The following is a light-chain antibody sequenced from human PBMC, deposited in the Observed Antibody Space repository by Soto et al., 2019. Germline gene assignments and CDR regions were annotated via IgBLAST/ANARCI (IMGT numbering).Light chain of an antibody. V-gene: IGKV3-15*01. CDR1: QSVSIS. Sequence: EIVMTQSPATLSVSPGERATLSCRASQSVSISLAWYQQKPGQPPRLLIYGASAMDTGIPARFSGSGSGTEFTLTISSVQSEDFAVYYCQQYYNWPPWTFGQGTKVEIK. J-gene: IGKJ1*01. CDR2: GAS. CDR3: QQYYNWPPWT.